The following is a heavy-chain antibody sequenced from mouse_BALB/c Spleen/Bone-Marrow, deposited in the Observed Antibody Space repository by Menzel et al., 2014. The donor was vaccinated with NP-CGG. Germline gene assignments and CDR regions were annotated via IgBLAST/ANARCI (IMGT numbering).Heavy chain of an antibody. CDR2: ISSGSTAI. CDR3: AGGGNWDDFDV. D-gene: IGHD4-1*01. Sequence: EVQGVESGGGLVQPGGSRKLSCAASGFTFSSFGMHWVRQAPEKGLEWVAYISSGSTAICYADTVKGRFTISRDNPKNTLFLQMTSLRSEDTAMYYCAGGGNWDDFDVWGAGTTVTVSS. CDR1: GFTFSSFG. V-gene: IGHV5-17*02. J-gene: IGHJ1*01.